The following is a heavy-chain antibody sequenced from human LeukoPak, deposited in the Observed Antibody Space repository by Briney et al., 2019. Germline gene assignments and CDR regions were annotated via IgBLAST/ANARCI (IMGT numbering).Heavy chain of an antibody. CDR1: GGSISRYY. CDR3: AATMVQGVTWWFDP. J-gene: IGHJ5*02. V-gene: IGHV4-59*01. D-gene: IGHD3-10*01. CDR2: IYYSGST. Sequence: SETLSLTCIVSGGSISRYYWNWIRQPPGKGLEWIGYIYYSGSTNYNPSLKSRVTISIDTSKNQLSLKLNSVTAADTAVYYCAATMVQGVTWWFDPWGQGTLVTVSS.